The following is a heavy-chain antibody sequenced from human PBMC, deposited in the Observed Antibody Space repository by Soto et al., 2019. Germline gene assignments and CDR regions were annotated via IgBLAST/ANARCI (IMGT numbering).Heavy chain of an antibody. CDR3: ARDYSIHP. CDR1: GGSFSGYY. Sequence: PSETLSLTCAVYGGSFSGYYWSWIRQPPGKGLEWIGEINHSGSTNYNPSLKSRVTISVDTSKNQFSLKLSSVTAADTAVYYCARDYSIHPPGQATLVTGSS. J-gene: IGHJ5*02. D-gene: IGHD2-15*01. CDR2: INHSGST. V-gene: IGHV4-34*01.